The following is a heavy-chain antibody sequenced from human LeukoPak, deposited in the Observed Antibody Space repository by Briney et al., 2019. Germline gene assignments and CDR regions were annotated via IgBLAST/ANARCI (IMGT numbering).Heavy chain of an antibody. Sequence: ASVKVSCKASGYTFTSYGISWVRQAPGQGLEWVGWISAYNGNTNYAQKLQGRVTMTTDTSTSTAYMELRSLRSDDTAVYYCARDRAGIAAAGSFDYWGQGTLVTVSS. D-gene: IGHD6-13*01. CDR2: ISAYNGNT. V-gene: IGHV1-18*01. CDR1: GYTFTSYG. CDR3: ARDRAGIAAAGSFDY. J-gene: IGHJ4*02.